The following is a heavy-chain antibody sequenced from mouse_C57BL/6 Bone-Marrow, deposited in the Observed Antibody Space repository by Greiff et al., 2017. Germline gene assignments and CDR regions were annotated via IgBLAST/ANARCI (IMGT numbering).Heavy chain of an antibody. CDR2: IDPSDSYA. V-gene: IGHV1-50*01. Sequence: QVQLQQPGVELVKPGASVKLSCKASGYTFTSYWMQWVKQRPGQGLEWIGEIDPSDSYANYNQKFKGKATLTVDTSSSTAYMQLSSLTSEDSAVYYCARSNYDYWGQGTTLTVSS. J-gene: IGHJ2*01. CDR3: ARSNYDY. D-gene: IGHD2-5*01. CDR1: GYTFTSYW.